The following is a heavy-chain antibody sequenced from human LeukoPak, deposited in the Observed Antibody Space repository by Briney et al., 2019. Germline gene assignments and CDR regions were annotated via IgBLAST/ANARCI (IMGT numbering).Heavy chain of an antibody. CDR1: GFTFSTYA. Sequence: PGGSLRLSCAASGFTFSTYAMNWVRQAPGKGLEWIGEINHSGSTNYNPSLKSRVTISVDTSKNQFSLKLSSVTAADTAVYYCARGKVHTDIVVVPAPTSFDPWGQGTLVTVSS. V-gene: IGHV4-34*01. CDR2: INHSGST. J-gene: IGHJ5*02. D-gene: IGHD2-2*01. CDR3: ARGKVHTDIVVVPAPTSFDP.